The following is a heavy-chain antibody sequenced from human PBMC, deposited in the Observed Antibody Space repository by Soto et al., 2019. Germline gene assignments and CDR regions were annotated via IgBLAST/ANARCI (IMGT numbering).Heavy chain of an antibody. Sequence: EVQLVESGGGLVKPGGSLRLSCAASGFTFSNAWMSWVRQAPGKGLEWVGRIKSKTDGGTTDYAAPVKGRFTISRDDSKNTLYLQMNSLKTEDTAVYYCTTEGGSSGWHPMHYFDYWGQGTLVTVSS. D-gene: IGHD6-19*01. CDR3: TTEGGSSGWHPMHYFDY. CDR1: GFTFSNAW. V-gene: IGHV3-15*01. J-gene: IGHJ4*02. CDR2: IKSKTDGGTT.